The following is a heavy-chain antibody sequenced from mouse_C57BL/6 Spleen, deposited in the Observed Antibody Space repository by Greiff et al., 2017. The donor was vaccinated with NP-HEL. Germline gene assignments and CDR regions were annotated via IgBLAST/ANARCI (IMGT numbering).Heavy chain of an antibody. J-gene: IGHJ2*01. CDR2: INPNNGGT. CDR3: ARRGNSFFDY. D-gene: IGHD2-1*01. Sequence: VQLQQSGPELVKPGASVKISCKASGYTFTDYYMNWVKQSHGKSLEWIGDINPNNGGTSYNQKFKGKATLTVDKSSSTAYMELRSLTSEDSAVYYCARRGNSFFDYWGQGTTLTVSS. V-gene: IGHV1-26*01. CDR1: GYTFTDYY.